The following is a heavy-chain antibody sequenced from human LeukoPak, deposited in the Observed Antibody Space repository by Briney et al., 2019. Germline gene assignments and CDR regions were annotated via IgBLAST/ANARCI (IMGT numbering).Heavy chain of an antibody. CDR3: VRRESSGFYYFFDH. CDR2: ISSSSSYI. D-gene: IGHD3-22*01. CDR1: GFTFSSYS. V-gene: IGHV3-21*01. J-gene: IGHJ4*02. Sequence: GGSLRLSCAASGFTFSSYSMNWVRQAPGKGLEWVSSISSSSSYIYYADSVKGRFTISRDNAKNSLYLQMNSLRAEDTAVYYCVRRESSGFYYFFDHWGQGVLVTGSS.